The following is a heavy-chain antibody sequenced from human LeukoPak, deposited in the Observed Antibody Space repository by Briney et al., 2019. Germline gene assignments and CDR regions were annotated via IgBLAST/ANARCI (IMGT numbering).Heavy chain of an antibody. CDR2: IIPIFGTA. D-gene: IGHD2-2*01. V-gene: IGHV1-69*01. CDR1: GGTFSSYA. CDR3: AKGAEIVVVPAACDY. Sequence: GASVKVSCKASGGTFSSYAISWVRQAPGQGLEWMGGIIPIFGTANYAQKFQGRVTITADESTSTAYMELSSLRSEDTAVYYCAKGAEIVVVPAACDYWGQGTLVTVSS. J-gene: IGHJ4*02.